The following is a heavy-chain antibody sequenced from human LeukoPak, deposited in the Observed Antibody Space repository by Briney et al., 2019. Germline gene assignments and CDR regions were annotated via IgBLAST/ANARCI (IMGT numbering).Heavy chain of an antibody. J-gene: IGHJ2*01. Sequence: SETLSLTCTVSGGSISSSSYYWGWIRQPPGKGLEWIGSIYYSGSTYYNPSLKSRVTISVDTSKNQFSLKLSSVTAADTAVYYCARVQGLGSGWYRGPQEYWYFDLWGRGTLVTVSS. V-gene: IGHV4-39*07. CDR2: IYYSGST. D-gene: IGHD6-19*01. CDR1: GGSISSSSYY. CDR3: ARVQGLGSGWYRGPQEYWYFDL.